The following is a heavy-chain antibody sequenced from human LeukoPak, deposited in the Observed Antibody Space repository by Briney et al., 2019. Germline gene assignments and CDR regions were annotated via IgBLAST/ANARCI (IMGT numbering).Heavy chain of an antibody. D-gene: IGHD2-21*02. CDR1: GFTFSSYA. Sequence: GGSLRLSCAASGFTFSSYAMSWVRQAPGKGLEWVSAISGSGGSTYYADSVKGRFTISRDNSKNTLYLQMNGLRAEDTAVYYCAKDRPEAYCGGDCYVFDYWGQGTLVTVSS. J-gene: IGHJ4*02. CDR2: ISGSGGST. V-gene: IGHV3-23*01. CDR3: AKDRPEAYCGGDCYVFDY.